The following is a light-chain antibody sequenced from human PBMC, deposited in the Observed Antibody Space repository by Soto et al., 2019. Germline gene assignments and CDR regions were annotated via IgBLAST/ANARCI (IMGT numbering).Light chain of an antibody. CDR1: SSDVGSYDY. CDR3: CSYTSRNTWV. J-gene: IGLJ7*01. V-gene: IGLV2-14*01. CDR2: EVS. Sequence: QSALTQPASVSGSPGQSITISCTGTSSDVGSYDYVSWYQQHPGRAPKLMIFEVSHRPSGIYDRFSGSKSGNTASLTISGLQAEDEADYYCCSYTSRNTWVFGGGTQLTVL.